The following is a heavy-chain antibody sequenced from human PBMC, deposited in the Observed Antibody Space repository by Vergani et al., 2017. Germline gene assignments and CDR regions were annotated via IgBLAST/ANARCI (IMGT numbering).Heavy chain of an antibody. CDR1: GGSFSGYY. V-gene: IGHV4-34*01. Sequence: QVQLQQWGAGLLKPSETLSLTCAVYGGSFSGYYWSWIRQPPGKCLEWMGEINHSGSTNYNPSLKSRVTISVDTSKNQFSLKRSSVTAADTAVYYCARGPSLHYYYMDVWGKGTTVTVSS. CDR2: INHSGST. J-gene: IGHJ6*03. CDR3: ARGPSLHYYYMDV.